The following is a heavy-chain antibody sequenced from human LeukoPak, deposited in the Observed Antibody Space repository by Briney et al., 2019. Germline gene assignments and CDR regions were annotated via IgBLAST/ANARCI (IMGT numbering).Heavy chain of an antibody. CDR1: GFTFSGAD. D-gene: IGHD5-24*01. CDR3: AKARGWLHYNGGDY. CDR2: ITSSTFST. V-gene: IGHV3-23*01. J-gene: IGHJ4*02. Sequence: GGSLRLSCAVSGFTFSGADMSWVRQAPGRGLEWVSTITSSTFSTYYADSAKGRFTISRDNSKNTLYLQMSSLRAEDTAVHYCAKARGWLHYNGGDYWGQGTLVTVSS.